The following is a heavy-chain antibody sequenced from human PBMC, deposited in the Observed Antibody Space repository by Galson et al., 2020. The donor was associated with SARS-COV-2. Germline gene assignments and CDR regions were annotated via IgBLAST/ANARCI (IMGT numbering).Heavy chain of an antibody. CDR1: GFTFSSYA. CDR3: ARELSYYGMDV. Sequence: GGSLRLSCAASGFTFSSYAMHWVRQAPGKGLEWVAVISYDGSNKYYADSVKGRFTISRDNSKNTLYLQMNSLRAEDTAVYYCARELSYYGMDVWCQGTSVTVSS. CDR2: ISYDGSNK. V-gene: IGHV3-30*04. J-gene: IGHJ6*02.